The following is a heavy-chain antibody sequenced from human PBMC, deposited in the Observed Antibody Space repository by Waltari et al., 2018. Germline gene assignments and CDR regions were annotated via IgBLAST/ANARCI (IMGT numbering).Heavy chain of an antibody. J-gene: IGHJ4*02. V-gene: IGHV4-39*07. CDR2: IYYSGST. Sequence: QLQLQESGPGLVKPSETLSLTCTVSGGSISSSSYYWGWIRQPPGKGLEWIGSIYYSGSTYYNPSLKSRVTISVDTSKNQFSLKLSSVTAADTAVYYCAREGFVDTAMVEAYWGQGTLVTVSS. D-gene: IGHD5-18*01. CDR1: GGSISSSSYY. CDR3: AREGFVDTAMVEAY.